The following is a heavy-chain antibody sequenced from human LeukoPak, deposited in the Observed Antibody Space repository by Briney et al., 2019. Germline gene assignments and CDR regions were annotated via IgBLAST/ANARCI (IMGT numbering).Heavy chain of an antibody. CDR1: GGSISTSNYY. CDR2: IYHSGST. CDR3: ARVFRHYYGSGRFPFDY. D-gene: IGHD3-10*01. Sequence: PSETLSLTCTVSGGSISTSNYYWGWIRQPPGKGLEWIGSIYHSGSTYYNPSLKSRVTISVDTSKNQFSLKLSSVTAADTAVYYCARVFRHYYGSGRFPFDYWGQGTLVTVSS. V-gene: IGHV4-39*07. J-gene: IGHJ4*02.